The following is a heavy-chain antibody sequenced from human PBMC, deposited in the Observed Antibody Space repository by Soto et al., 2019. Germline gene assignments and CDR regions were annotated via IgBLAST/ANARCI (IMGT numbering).Heavy chain of an antibody. Sequence: GGSLRLSCAASGFTFSSYSMNWVRQAPGKGLEWVSYISSSSSTIYYADSVKGRFTISRDNAKNSLYLQMNSLRAEDTAVYYWARDLAADIVVVPAAKAFDYWGQGTLVTVSS. CDR1: GFTFSSYS. D-gene: IGHD2-2*01. CDR2: ISSSSSTI. CDR3: ARDLAADIVVVPAAKAFDY. J-gene: IGHJ4*02. V-gene: IGHV3-48*01.